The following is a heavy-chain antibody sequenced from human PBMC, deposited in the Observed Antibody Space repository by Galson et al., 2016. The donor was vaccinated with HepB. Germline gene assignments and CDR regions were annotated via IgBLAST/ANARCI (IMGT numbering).Heavy chain of an antibody. CDR3: SRGGGYDVGTFDY. J-gene: IGHJ4*01. CDR1: GYTFTTYG. D-gene: IGHD5-12*01. CDR2: ISPYNSKT. V-gene: IGHV1-18*04. Sequence: SVKVSCKASGYTFTTYGFNWVRQAPGQGLEWMGWISPYNSKTDYAQNVQGRVTMTTDKSTRTVYMELRSLRSDDTAVYYCSRGGGYDVGTFDYWGQGTLVTVSS.